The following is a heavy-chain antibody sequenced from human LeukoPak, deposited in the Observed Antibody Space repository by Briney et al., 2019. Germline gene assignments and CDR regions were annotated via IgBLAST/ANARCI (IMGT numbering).Heavy chain of an antibody. V-gene: IGHV1-18*01. CDR3: ARDRVGYCSGGSCAVFDY. D-gene: IGHD2-15*01. J-gene: IGHJ4*02. CDR1: GYTFTSYG. Sequence: ASVKVSCTASGYTFTSYGISWVRQAPGQGLEWMGWISAYNGNTNYAQKLQGRVTMTTDTSTSTAYMELRSLRSDDTAVYYCARDRVGYCSGGSCAVFDYWGQGTLVTVSS. CDR2: ISAYNGNT.